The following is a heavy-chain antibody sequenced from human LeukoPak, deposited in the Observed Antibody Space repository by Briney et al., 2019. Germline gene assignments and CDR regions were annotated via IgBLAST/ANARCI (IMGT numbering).Heavy chain of an antibody. V-gene: IGHV3-23*01. CDR1: GFTFSTYA. D-gene: IGHD3-22*01. Sequence: GGSLRLSCAASGFTFSTYAVNWVRQAPGKGLEWVSTISGSGGSTYYADSVKGRFTISRDNSKNTLYLQMSSLRAEDTAVYYCAKDRGRYYDSSGYYWGYYFDSWGQGILVNVST. CDR3: AKDRGRYYDSSGYYWGYYFDS. J-gene: IGHJ4*02. CDR2: ISGSGGST.